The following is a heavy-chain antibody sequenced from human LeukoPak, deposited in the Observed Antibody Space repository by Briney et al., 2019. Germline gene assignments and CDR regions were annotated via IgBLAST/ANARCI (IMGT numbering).Heavy chain of an antibody. D-gene: IGHD3-10*01. Sequence: ASVKVSCKASGYTFTSYAMHWVRQAPGQRLEWMGWINAGHGNTKYSQEFQGRVTITRDTSASTAYMELSGLRSEDMAVYYCARERAQGDYGSGSYGYFHWFDPWGQGTLVTVSS. CDR3: ARERAQGDYGSGSYGYFHWFDP. V-gene: IGHV1-3*03. J-gene: IGHJ5*02. CDR1: GYTFTSYA. CDR2: INAGHGNT.